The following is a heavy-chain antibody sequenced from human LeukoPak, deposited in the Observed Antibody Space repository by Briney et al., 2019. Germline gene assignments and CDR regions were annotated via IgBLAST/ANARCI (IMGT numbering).Heavy chain of an antibody. CDR3: AREMEGDYGSGTFFDL. CDR1: EFVSSDYY. Sequence: PGGSLRLSCAASEFVSSDYYMSWIRQAPGKGLEWVSYISDSGSTIYYADSVKGRFTISRDNVKNSLYLQMNGLRAEDTAVYYCAREMEGDYGSGTFFDLWGQGNMVTVSS. J-gene: IGHJ4*02. V-gene: IGHV3-11*01. CDR2: ISDSGSTI. D-gene: IGHD3-10*01.